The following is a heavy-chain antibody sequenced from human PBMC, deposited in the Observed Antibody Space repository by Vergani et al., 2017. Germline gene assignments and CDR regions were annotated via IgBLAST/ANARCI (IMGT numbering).Heavy chain of an antibody. CDR1: GFTFSSYA. V-gene: IGHV3-30-3*01. Sequence: QVQLVESGGGVVQPGRSLRLSCAASGFTFSSYAMHWVRQAPGKGLEWVAVISYDGSNKYYADSVKGRFTISRDNSKNTLYLQMNSLRAEDTAVYYCARGYCSGGSCYSVGLDYMDVWGKGP. J-gene: IGHJ6*03. CDR2: ISYDGSNK. D-gene: IGHD2-15*01. CDR3: ARGYCSGGSCYSVGLDYMDV.